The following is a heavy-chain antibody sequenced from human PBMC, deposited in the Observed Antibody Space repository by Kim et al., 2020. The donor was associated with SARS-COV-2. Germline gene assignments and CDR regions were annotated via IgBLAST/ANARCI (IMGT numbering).Heavy chain of an antibody. J-gene: IGHJ4*02. CDR2: ISYDGSNK. V-gene: IGHV3-30*18. Sequence: GGSLRLSCAASGFTFSSYGMHWVRQAPGKGLEWVAVISYDGSNKYYADSVKGRFTISRDNSKNTLYLQMNSLRAEDTAVYYCAKEGPFIAGGGFDYWGQGTLVTVSS. CDR1: GFTFSSYG. CDR3: AKEGPFIAGGGFDY. D-gene: IGHD6-13*01.